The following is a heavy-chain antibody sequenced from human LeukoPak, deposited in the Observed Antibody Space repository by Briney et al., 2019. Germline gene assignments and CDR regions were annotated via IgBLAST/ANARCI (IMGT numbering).Heavy chain of an antibody. CDR2: INPNSGGT. J-gene: IGHJ5*02. D-gene: IGHD2-15*01. CDR1: GYTFTGYY. V-gene: IGHV1-2*06. CDR3: ARAAKGYCSGGSCNWFDP. Sequence: ASVEVSCKASGYTFTGYYMHWVRQAPGQGLEWMGRINPNSGGTNYAQKFQGRVTMTRDTSISTAYMELSRLRSDDTAVYYCARAAKGYCSGGSCNWFDPWGQGTLVTVSS.